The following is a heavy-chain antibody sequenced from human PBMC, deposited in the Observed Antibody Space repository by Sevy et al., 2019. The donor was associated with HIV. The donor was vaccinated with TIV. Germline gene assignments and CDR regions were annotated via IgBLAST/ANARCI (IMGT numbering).Heavy chain of an antibody. D-gene: IGHD3-10*01. J-gene: IGHJ6*02. CDR1: GTNFGAFA. Sequence: GGSLRLSCAVSGTNFGAFAMHWVRQAPGKGLEWVAGLSLQGTNKYYADSLQGRFNISRDNSKDTLYLHMKSLRPEDSVIYYCGKDVVGGTHYKGKYHYGMVVWGLGTTVTDSS. CDR3: GKDVVGGTHYKGKYHYGMVV. CDR2: LSLQGTNK. V-gene: IGHV3-30*18.